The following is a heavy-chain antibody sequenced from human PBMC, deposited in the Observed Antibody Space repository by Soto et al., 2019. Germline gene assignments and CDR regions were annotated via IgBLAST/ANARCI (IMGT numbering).Heavy chain of an antibody. D-gene: IGHD3-10*01. CDR2: IYYSGST. J-gene: IGHJ4*02. V-gene: IGHV4-59*01. CDR1: GGSISSYY. CDR3: ARGTDGSEY. Sequence: QVQLQESGPGLVKPSETLSLTCTVSGGSISSYYWSWIRQPPGKGLEWFGYIYYSGSTNYNPSLKSRVAISVDTSKNQFSLKLSSGTAADTAVYYCARGTDGSEYWGQGTLVTVSS.